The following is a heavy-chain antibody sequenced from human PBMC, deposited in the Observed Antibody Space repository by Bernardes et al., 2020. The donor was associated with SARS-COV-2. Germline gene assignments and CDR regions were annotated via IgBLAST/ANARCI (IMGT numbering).Heavy chain of an antibody. J-gene: IGHJ4*02. CDR3: ARTHSDFGWSFDY. Sequence: ETLSLTCTVSGGSVRGYHWRWIRQTPGKRLEWIASIHYSGSYDYNPSLMSRVTTSIDTSKNQVSLELTSVTAADTAVYYCARTHSDFGWSFDYWGQGTLVTVST. CDR1: GGSVRGYH. CDR2: IHYSGSY. D-gene: IGHD6-19*01. V-gene: IGHV4-59*08.